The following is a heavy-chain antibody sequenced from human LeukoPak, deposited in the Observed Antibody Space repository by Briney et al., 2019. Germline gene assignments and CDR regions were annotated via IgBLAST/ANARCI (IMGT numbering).Heavy chain of an antibody. CDR3: VKVIVGGSATNGYFDY. Sequence: GGSLRLSCSASEFAVSNYAMHWVRQAPGKGLEYVSSISSNGGNTYYADSVKGRFTISRDNSRDTLYLEMSSLRGEDTALYYCVKVIVGGSATNGYFDYGGQGTLVTVSS. J-gene: IGHJ4*02. CDR1: EFAVSNYA. D-gene: IGHD6-25*01. CDR2: ISSNGGNT. V-gene: IGHV3-64D*06.